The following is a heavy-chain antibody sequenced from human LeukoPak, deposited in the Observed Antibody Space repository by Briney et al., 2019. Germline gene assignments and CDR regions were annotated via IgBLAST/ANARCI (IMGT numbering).Heavy chain of an antibody. CDR3: ATDTLVGATPNFDY. CDR1: GYTLTELS. V-gene: IGHV1-24*01. CDR2: FDPEDGET. J-gene: IGHJ4*02. D-gene: IGHD1-26*01. Sequence: ASVKVSCKVSGYTLTELSMHWVRQAPGKGLEWMGGFDPEDGETIYAQKFQGRVTMTEDTSTDTAYMELSSLRSEDTAVYYCATDTLVGATPNFDYWGQGTLATVSS.